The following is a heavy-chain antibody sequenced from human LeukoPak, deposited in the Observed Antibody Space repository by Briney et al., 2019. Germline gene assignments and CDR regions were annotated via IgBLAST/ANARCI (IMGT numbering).Heavy chain of an antibody. J-gene: IGHJ4*02. CDR2: ISSSSSYI. CDR3: ARDVPCIFWGPHPVR. D-gene: IGHD3-16*01. V-gene: IGHV3-21*01. Sequence: GGSLRLSCAASGFTFSSYSMNWVRQAPGKGLEWVSSISSSSSYIYYADSVKGRFTISRDNAKNSLYLQMNSLRAEDTAVYYCARDVPCIFWGPHPVRWGQGTLVTVPS. CDR1: GFTFSSYS.